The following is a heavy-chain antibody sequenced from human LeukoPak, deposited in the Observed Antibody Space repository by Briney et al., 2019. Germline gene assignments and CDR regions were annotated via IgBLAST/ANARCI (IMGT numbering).Heavy chain of an antibody. V-gene: IGHV4-59*01. Sequence: SETLSLTCTVSGASITSYYWIWIRQPPGKGLEWIGYIYNTGSTSYNPSLKSRVTISEDTSKNQFSLKLSSVTAADTAVYYCARGGDYDFWSGYCQYYYMDVCGKGTTVTVSS. J-gene: IGHJ6*03. CDR3: ARGGDYDFWSGYCQYYYMDV. CDR2: IYNTGST. D-gene: IGHD3-3*01. CDR1: GASITSYY.